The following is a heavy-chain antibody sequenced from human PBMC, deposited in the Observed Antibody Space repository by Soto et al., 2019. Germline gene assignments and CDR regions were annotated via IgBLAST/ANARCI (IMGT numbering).Heavy chain of an antibody. J-gene: IGHJ4*02. Sequence: SETLSLTCAVSGVSISSGSWWTWVRQTPQRGLEYIGEIFHDGTANYYPSFERRVAISVDTSKNQFSLKLTSVTAADTAIYFCARLVYDTRLNYMYFDFWGQGALVTVSS. CDR2: IFHDGTA. CDR1: GVSISSGSW. D-gene: IGHD2-8*01. V-gene: IGHV4-4*02. CDR3: ARLVYDTRLNYMYFDF.